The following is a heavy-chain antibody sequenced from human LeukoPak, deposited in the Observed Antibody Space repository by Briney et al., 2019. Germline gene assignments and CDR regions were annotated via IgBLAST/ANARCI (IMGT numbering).Heavy chain of an antibody. Sequence: GGSLRLSCAASGFTFSSYDMNWVRQAPGKGLEWVAVISYDGSNKYYADSVKGRFTISRDNSKNTLYLQMNSLRAEDTAVYYCARDPGRAIAAAGPFDSWGQGTLVTVSS. CDR3: ARDPGRAIAAAGPFDS. CDR2: ISYDGSNK. J-gene: IGHJ4*02. D-gene: IGHD6-25*01. CDR1: GFTFSSYD. V-gene: IGHV3-30-3*01.